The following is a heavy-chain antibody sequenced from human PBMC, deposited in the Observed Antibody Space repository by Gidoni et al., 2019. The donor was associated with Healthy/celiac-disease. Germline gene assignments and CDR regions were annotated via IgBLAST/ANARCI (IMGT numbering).Heavy chain of an antibody. CDR3: ARQESSGWSTLFDY. J-gene: IGHJ4*02. D-gene: IGHD6-19*01. CDR2: IYYSGST. V-gene: IGHV4-59*08. CDR1: GGSISSYY. Sequence: QVQLQESGPGLVKPSETLSLTCTVSGGSISSYYWSWIRQPPGKGLEWIGYIYYSGSTNYNPSLKSRVTISVDTSKNQFSLKLSSVTAADTAVYYCARQESSGWSTLFDYWGQGTLVTVSS.